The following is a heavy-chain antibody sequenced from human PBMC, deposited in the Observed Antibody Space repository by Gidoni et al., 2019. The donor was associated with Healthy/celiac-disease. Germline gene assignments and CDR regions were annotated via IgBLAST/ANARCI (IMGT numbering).Heavy chain of an antibody. CDR2: IYYSGST. J-gene: IGHJ3*02. V-gene: IGHV4-39*01. CDR3: ASGDSSSWFWAFDI. D-gene: IGHD6-13*01. Sequence: QLQLQESGPGLVKPSETLSLTCHVSCGSISSSSYYWGWIRQPPGKGLEWIGSIYYSGSTYYNPSLKSRVTISVDTSKNQFSLKLSSVTAADTAVYYCASGDSSSWFWAFDIWGQGTMVTVSS. CDR1: CGSISSSSYY.